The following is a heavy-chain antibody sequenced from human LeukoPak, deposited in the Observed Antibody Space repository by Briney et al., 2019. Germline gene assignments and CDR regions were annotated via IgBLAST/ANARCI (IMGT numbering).Heavy chain of an antibody. D-gene: IGHD6-19*01. Sequence: GGSLRLSCAASGFTFSDHYMDWVRQAPGKGLEWVGRTRNKANSYTTEYAASVKGRFTISRDDSKNSLYLQMNSLKTEDTAVYYCARAAGYSSALDSFDIWGQGTMVTVSS. CDR3: ARAAGYSSALDSFDI. CDR2: TRNKANSYTT. J-gene: IGHJ3*02. CDR1: GFTFSDHY. V-gene: IGHV3-72*01.